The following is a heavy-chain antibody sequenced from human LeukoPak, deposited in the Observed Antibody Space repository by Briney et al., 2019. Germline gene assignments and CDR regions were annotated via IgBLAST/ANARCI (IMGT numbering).Heavy chain of an antibody. CDR2: ISNSGTAI. CDR3: ARAGYSMDTEYFQH. J-gene: IGHJ1*01. V-gene: IGHV3-48*03. CDR1: GFTFSSYE. D-gene: IGHD5-18*01. Sequence: GGSLRLSCAASGFTFSSYEMNWVRQAPGKGLEWVSYISNSGTAIYYADSVKGRFAISRDNAKSSLYLQMNSLRAEDTAVYYCARAGYSMDTEYFQHWGQGTLVTVSS.